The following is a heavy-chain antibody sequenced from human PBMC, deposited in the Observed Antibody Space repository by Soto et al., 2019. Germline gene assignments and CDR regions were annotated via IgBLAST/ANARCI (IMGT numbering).Heavy chain of an antibody. J-gene: IGHJ6*02. CDR3: ANYVVVVPAFYYYYYGMDV. Sequence: PGGSLRLSCAASGFTVSSYAMSWVRQAPGKGLEWVSAISGSGGSTYYADSVKGRFTISRDNSKNTLYLQMNSLRAEDTAVYYCANYVVVVPAFYYYYYGMDVWGQGTTVTVSS. D-gene: IGHD2-2*01. V-gene: IGHV3-23*01. CDR2: ISGSGGST. CDR1: GFTVSSYA.